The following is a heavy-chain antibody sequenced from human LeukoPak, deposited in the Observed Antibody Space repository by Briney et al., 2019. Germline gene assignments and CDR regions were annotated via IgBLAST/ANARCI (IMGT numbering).Heavy chain of an antibody. CDR2: IIPIFGTA. V-gene: IGHV1-69*13. CDR1: GGTFSSYA. Sequence: ASVKVSCKASGGTFSSYAISWVRQAPGQGLEWMGGIIPIFGTASYAQKFQGRVTITADESTSTAYMELSSLRSEDTAVYYCARDPVYYGSGSSYYYYGMDVWGQGTTVTVSS. D-gene: IGHD3-10*01. CDR3: ARDPVYYGSGSSYYYYGMDV. J-gene: IGHJ6*02.